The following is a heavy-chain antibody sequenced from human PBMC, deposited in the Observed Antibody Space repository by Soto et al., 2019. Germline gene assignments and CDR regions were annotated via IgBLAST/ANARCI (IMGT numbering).Heavy chain of an antibody. Sequence: AGGAPRLSRAAPGFTLSSYGIHRGRPAPGKGAGWVAVISYDGSNKYYADSVKGRLTISRDNSKNTLYLQMNSLRAEDTAVYYCAKDITVAGSRWGYYYYYGLDVWGQGTTVTVSS. CDR1: GFTLSSYG. CDR3: AKDITVAGSRWGYYYYYGLDV. CDR2: ISYDGSNK. V-gene: IGHV3-30*18. J-gene: IGHJ6*02. D-gene: IGHD6-19*01.